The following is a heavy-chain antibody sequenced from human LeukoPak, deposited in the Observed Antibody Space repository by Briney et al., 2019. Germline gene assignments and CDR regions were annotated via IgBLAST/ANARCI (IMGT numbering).Heavy chain of an antibody. V-gene: IGHV3-23*01. CDR2: ISGSGDAT. Sequence: GGSLRLSCAASGFAFSNYAIMWVRQAPGKGLEWVSTISGSGDATYYADSVKGRFTISRDNFKNTLSLQMNNLRAEDTAVYYCAKGAAPGKFDWFDPWGQGTLVTVSS. J-gene: IGHJ5*02. CDR3: AKGAAPGKFDWFDP. D-gene: IGHD6-13*01. CDR1: GFAFSNYA.